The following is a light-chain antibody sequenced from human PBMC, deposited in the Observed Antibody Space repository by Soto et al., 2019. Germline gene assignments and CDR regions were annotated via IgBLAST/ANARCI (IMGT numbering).Light chain of an antibody. CDR1: QSISSW. CDR2: DAS. Sequence: DIRMTQSPSALSASVGYRVTITFRASQSISSWLAWYQQKPGKAPKLLIYDASSLQSGVPSRFSGNGSGTDFTLIISSLQPEDSATYYCQQDYSFPITSGQRTRPEI. V-gene: IGKV1-5*01. J-gene: IGKJ5*01. CDR3: QQDYSFPIT.